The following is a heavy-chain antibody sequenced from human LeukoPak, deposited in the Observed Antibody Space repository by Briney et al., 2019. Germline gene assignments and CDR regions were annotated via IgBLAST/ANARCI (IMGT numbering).Heavy chain of an antibody. V-gene: IGHV4-39*01. D-gene: IGHD5-12*01. CDR3: ARQAWLLDY. Sequence: SETLSLTCTVSGGSIKSSSYYWGWIRQPPGKGLEWIGSIYYSGRTYYNPSLKSRVTISVDTSKNQVSLKLSSVTAADTAVYNCARQAWLLDYWGPGTLVTVAS. J-gene: IGHJ4*02. CDR2: IYYSGRT. CDR1: GGSIKSSSYY.